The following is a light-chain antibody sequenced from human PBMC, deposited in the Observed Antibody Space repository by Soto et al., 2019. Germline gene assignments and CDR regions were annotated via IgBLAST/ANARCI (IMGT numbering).Light chain of an antibody. CDR3: VLYMGSGSVL. Sequence: QTVVTQEPSFSVSPGGTVTLTCGLSSGSVSTSYYPTWYQQTPGQAPRTLIYNTNTRSSGVPDRFSGSILGNKAALTITGAQADDESDYYCVLYMGSGSVLFGGGTKPTVL. CDR1: SGSVSTSYY. V-gene: IGLV8-61*01. CDR2: NTN. J-gene: IGLJ2*01.